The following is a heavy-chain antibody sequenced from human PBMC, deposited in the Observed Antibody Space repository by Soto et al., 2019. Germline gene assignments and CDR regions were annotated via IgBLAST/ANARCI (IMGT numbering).Heavy chain of an antibody. Sequence: GESLKISCKGSGYSFTNYWIAWVRQMPGKGLEWMGIIYPGDSDTKYSPSFQGQVSFSADKAISTAYLQWSSLKASDTAMYYCAFSSSSVNRFDPWGQGTLVTVSS. CDR3: AFSSSSVNRFDP. V-gene: IGHV5-51*01. J-gene: IGHJ5*02. CDR1: GYSFTNYW. CDR2: IYPGDSDT. D-gene: IGHD6-13*01.